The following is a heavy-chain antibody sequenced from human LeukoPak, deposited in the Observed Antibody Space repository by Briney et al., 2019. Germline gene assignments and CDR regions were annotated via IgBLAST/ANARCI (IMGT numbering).Heavy chain of an antibody. V-gene: IGHV3-74*01. CDR1: GFTFSSYW. Sequence: SGGSLRLSCAASGFTFSSYWMHWVHQAPGKGLVWISRISSDGTSTSYADSVKGRFTISRDNAKNTLHLQMNSLRAEDTAVYYCARRSGSSSGFDSWGQGTLVTVSS. CDR2: ISSDGTST. J-gene: IGHJ4*02. D-gene: IGHD6-6*01. CDR3: ARRSGSSSGFDS.